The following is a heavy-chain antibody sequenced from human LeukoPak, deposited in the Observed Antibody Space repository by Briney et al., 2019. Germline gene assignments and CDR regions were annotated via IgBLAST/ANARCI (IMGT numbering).Heavy chain of an antibody. CDR1: GYTFTSYD. CDR3: ARVKFADFSDY. Sequence: ASVKVSCKASGYTFTSYDINWVRQAPGQGLEWMGWINTNIGNPTYAQGFTGRFVFSLDTSVSTAYLQISSLKAEDTAVYYCARVKFADFSDYWGQGTLVTVSS. V-gene: IGHV7-4-1*02. CDR2: INTNIGNP. J-gene: IGHJ4*02. D-gene: IGHD2-21*02.